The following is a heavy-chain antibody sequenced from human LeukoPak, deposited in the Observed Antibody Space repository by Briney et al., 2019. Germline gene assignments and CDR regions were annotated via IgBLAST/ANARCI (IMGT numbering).Heavy chain of an antibody. D-gene: IGHD1-7*01. CDR3: ARRGTGTTGRAFDI. CDR1: GGSISSYY. CDR2: IYYSGST. J-gene: IGHJ3*02. Sequence: TSETLSLTCTVSGGSISSYYWSWLRQPPGKGLEWIGYIYYSGSTNYNPSLKSRVTISVDTSKNQSSLKLSSVTAADTAVYYCARRGTGTTGRAFDIWGQGTMVTVSS. V-gene: IGHV4-59*08.